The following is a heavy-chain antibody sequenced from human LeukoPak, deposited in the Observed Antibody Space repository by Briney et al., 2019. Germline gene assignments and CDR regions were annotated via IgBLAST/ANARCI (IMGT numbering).Heavy chain of an antibody. D-gene: IGHD3-3*01. V-gene: IGHV1-69*13. CDR1: GGTFSSYA. J-gene: IGHJ6*03. CDR3: ARDTVFGVVISTDYYYMDV. Sequence: SVKVSCEASGGTFSSYAISWVRQAPGQGLEWMGGIIPIFGTANYAQKFQGRVTITADESTSTAYMELSSLRSEDTAVYYCARDTVFGVVISTDYYYMDVWGKGTTVTVSS. CDR2: IIPIFGTA.